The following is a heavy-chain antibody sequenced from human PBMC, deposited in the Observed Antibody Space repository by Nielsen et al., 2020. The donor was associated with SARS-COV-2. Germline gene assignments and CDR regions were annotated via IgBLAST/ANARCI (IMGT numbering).Heavy chain of an antibody. D-gene: IGHD6-19*01. CDR2: IDPSDSYT. CDR1: GYSFTSYW. J-gene: IGHJ6*02. CDR3: ARHVWQWLPDGV. V-gene: IGHV5-10-1*01. Sequence: GEFLKISCKGSGYSFTSYWISWVRQMPGKGLEWMGRIDPSDSYTNYSPSFQGHVTISADKSISTAYLQWSSLKASDTAMYYCARHVWQWLPDGVWGQGTTVTVSS.